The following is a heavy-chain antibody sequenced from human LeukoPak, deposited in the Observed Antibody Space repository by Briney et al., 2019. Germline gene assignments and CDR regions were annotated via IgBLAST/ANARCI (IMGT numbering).Heavy chain of an antibody. CDR3: ARGQRLFDY. CDR2: IYYSGST. V-gene: IGHV4-59*01. D-gene: IGHD6-25*01. CDR1: GGSISSYY. Sequence: SETLSLTCTVSGGSISSYYWSWIRQPPGKGLEWIGYIYYSGSTNFNPSGKSRVAMSVDTSKNQFSLKLSSVTAADTAVYYCARGQRLFDYWGKGNLVTLSS. J-gene: IGHJ4*02.